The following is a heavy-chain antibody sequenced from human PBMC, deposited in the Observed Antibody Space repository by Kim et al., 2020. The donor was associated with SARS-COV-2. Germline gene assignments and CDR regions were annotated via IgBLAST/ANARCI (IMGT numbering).Heavy chain of an antibody. CDR1: GFTFSSYG. J-gene: IGHJ5*02. CDR2: ISYDGSNK. V-gene: IGHV3-30*18. Sequence: GGSLRLSCAASGFTFSSYGMHWVRQAPGKGLEWVAVISYDGSNKYYADSVKGRFTISRDNSKNTLYLQMNSLRAEDTAVYYCAKGVSGSYHWGQGTLVTVSS. CDR3: AKGVSGSYH. D-gene: IGHD1-26*01.